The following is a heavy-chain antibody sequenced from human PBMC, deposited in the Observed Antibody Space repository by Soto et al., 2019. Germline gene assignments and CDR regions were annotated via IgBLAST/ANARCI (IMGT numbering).Heavy chain of an antibody. D-gene: IGHD3-3*01. V-gene: IGHV3-23*01. J-gene: IGHJ4*02. CDR2: ITSTGESA. CDR3: AKDLSYYHFWKDVFDL. CDR1: GFAFRSYS. Sequence: GGSLRLSCAASGFAFRSYSMSWVRQAPGKGLEWVSTITSTGESAHYADSVKGRFTFSRDNSKNTLYLQMNGLRAEDTAIYYCAKDLSYYHFWKDVFDLWGQGTLVTVSS.